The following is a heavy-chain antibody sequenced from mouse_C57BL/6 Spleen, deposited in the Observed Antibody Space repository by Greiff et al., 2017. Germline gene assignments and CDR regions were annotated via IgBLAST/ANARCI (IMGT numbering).Heavy chain of an antibody. CDR3: ASLLITTVVDYYFDY. V-gene: IGHV5-6*02. CDR1: GFTFSSYG. CDR2: ISSGGSYT. Sequence: DVMLVESGGDLVKPGGSLKLSCAASGFTFSSYGMSWVRQTPDKRLEWVATISSGGSYTYYPDSVKGRFTISRDNAKNTLYLQMSSLKSEDTAMYYCASLLITTVVDYYFDYWGQGTTLTVSS. J-gene: IGHJ2*01. D-gene: IGHD1-1*01.